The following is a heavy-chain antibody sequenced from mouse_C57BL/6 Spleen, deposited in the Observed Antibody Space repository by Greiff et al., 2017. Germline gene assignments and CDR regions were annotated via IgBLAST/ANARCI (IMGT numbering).Heavy chain of an antibody. J-gene: IGHJ4*01. Sequence: EVQGVESGGDLVKPGGSLKLSCAASGFTFSSYGMSWVRQTPDKRLEWVATISSGGSYTYYPDSVKGRFTISRDNAKNTLYLQMSSLKSEDTAMYYCAKGGDDGYYDAMDYWGQGTSVTVSS. CDR3: AKGGDDGYYDAMDY. CDR2: ISSGGSYT. V-gene: IGHV5-6*01. D-gene: IGHD2-3*01. CDR1: GFTFSSYG.